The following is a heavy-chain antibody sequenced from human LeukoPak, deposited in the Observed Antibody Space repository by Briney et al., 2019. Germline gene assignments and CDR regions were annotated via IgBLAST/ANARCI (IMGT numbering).Heavy chain of an antibody. Sequence: GGSLRLSCAASGLTFSSYNMNWVRQAPGKGLEWVSAISGSGGSTYYADSVKGRFTISRDNSKNTLYLQMNSLRAEDTAVYYCAREGSDWNYYYYMDVWGKGTTVTISS. CDR2: ISGSGGST. CDR1: GLTFSSYN. D-gene: IGHD6-19*01. V-gene: IGHV3-23*01. CDR3: AREGSDWNYYYYMDV. J-gene: IGHJ6*03.